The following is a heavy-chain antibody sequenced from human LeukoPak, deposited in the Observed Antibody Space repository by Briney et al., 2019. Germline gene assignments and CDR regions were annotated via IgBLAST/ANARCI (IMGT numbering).Heavy chain of an antibody. CDR3: ARDMVGPKATDAFDI. CDR1: GAGGSISSHY. CDR2: IYTSGST. J-gene: IGHJ3*02. Sequence: SETLSLTCTVSGAGGSISSHYWSWIRQPAGKGLEWIGRIYTSGSTNYNPSLKSRVTMSVDTSKNQFSLKLSSVTAADTAVYYCARDMVGPKATDAFDIWGQGTMVTVSS. V-gene: IGHV4-4*07. D-gene: IGHD1-26*01.